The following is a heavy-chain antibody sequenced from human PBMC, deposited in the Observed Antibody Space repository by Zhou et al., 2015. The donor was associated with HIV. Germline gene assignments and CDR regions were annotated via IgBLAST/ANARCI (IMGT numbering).Heavy chain of an antibody. Sequence: QLVQSGAEVKKPGASVKVSCKASGYTFGNYGVSWVRQAPGKGLEWMGWTYNGYTKYAPKFQDRVTMTTDTSTSTAYMEMRSLTSDDTAVYYCARDSTSMLTLLVDYWAREPWSSSPQ. CDR2: TYNGYT. J-gene: IGHJ4*02. CDR3: ARDSTSMLTLLVDY. V-gene: IGHV1-18*01. D-gene: IGHD4/OR15-4a*01. CDR1: GYTFGNYG.